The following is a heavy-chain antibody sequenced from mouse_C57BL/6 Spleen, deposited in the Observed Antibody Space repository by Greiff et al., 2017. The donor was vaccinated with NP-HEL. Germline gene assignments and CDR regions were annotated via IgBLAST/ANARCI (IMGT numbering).Heavy chain of an antibody. CDR3: ARGGTVVAPYWYFDV. CDR1: GYSFTGYF. CDR2: INPYNGDT. J-gene: IGHJ1*03. Sequence: EVMLVESGPELVKPGDSVKISCKASGYSFTGYFMNWVMQSHGKSLEWIGRINPYNGDTFYNQKFKGKATLTVDKSSSTAHMELRSLTSEDSAVYYCARGGTVVAPYWYFDVWGTGTTVTVSS. D-gene: IGHD1-1*01. V-gene: IGHV1-20*01.